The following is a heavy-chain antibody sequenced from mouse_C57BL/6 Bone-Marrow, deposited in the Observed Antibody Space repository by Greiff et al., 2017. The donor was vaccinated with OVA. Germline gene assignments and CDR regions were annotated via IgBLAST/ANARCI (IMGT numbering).Heavy chain of an antibody. Sequence: VQLQQSGPELVRPGASVKISCKAPGYTFTSHWMQWVRQRPGQGLEWIGEIFPGSGSTDYNEKFKGKATLTVDTSSSTPSLPLSSLTSEDSAVYFCARPDYYSWFAYWGQGTLVTGSA. D-gene: IGHD2-12*01. CDR2: IFPGSGST. V-gene: IGHV1-56*01. J-gene: IGHJ3*01. CDR1: GYTFTSHW. CDR3: ARPDYYSWFAY.